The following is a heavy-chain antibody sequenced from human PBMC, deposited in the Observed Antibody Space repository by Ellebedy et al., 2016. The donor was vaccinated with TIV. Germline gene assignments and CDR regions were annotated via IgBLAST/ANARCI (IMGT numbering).Heavy chain of an antibody. CDR1: GFNFRSYW. CDR2: IRQEGDEI. D-gene: IGHD4-17*01. Sequence: GESLKISCAASGFNFRSYWMTWVRQAPGKGLEWVAKIRQEGDEIYYVESVKGRFTISRDNAKNSLFLQMTSLRVEDTAVYYCARRANYGDYAVQVNPWFDPWGQGTLVTVSS. V-gene: IGHV3-7*01. J-gene: IGHJ5*02. CDR3: ARRANYGDYAVQVNPWFDP.